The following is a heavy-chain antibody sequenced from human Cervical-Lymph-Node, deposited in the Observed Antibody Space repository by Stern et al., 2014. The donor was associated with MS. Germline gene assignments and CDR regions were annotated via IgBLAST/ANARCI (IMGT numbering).Heavy chain of an antibody. CDR3: ARTRLDIFDF. Sequence: VHLVESGAEVKKPGASVKVSCKASGYTFTGYYIHWVRQAPGQGLEWMGRINPNSGDTNFAQKFQGRVTMTTDTSITTAYMDLSRLRSADTAVYYCARTRLDIFDFWGQGTLVTVSS. CDR1: GYTFTGYY. CDR2: INPNSGDT. D-gene: IGHD6-19*01. V-gene: IGHV1-2*06. J-gene: IGHJ4*02.